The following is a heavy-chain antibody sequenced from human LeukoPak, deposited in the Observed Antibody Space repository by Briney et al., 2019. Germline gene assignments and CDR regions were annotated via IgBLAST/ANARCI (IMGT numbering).Heavy chain of an antibody. J-gene: IGHJ5*02. CDR3: ARDRSGFYKWFDP. CDR2: ISGSGSSI. Sequence: GGSLRLSCEASGFTFSSYETNWVRQAPGKGLEWVSYISGSGSSIHYADSAKGRFTISRDNAKNSLYLQMHSLRAEDTAVYYCARDRSGFYKWFDPWGQGTLVTVSS. CDR1: GFTFSSYE. D-gene: IGHD6-19*01. V-gene: IGHV3-48*03.